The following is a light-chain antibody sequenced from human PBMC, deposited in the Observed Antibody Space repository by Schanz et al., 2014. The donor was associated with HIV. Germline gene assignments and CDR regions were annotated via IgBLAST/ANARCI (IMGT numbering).Light chain of an antibody. CDR1: SSNIGAGYD. Sequence: QSVLAQPPSVSGAPGQRVTISCTGSSSNIGAGYDVHWYQQLPGMAPKLLIYSNNQRPSGVPDRFSGSKSGTSASLAISGLQSEDEADYYCAAWDDSLNAAVFGGGTQLTVL. J-gene: IGLJ7*01. CDR2: SNN. CDR3: AAWDDSLNAAV. V-gene: IGLV1-44*01.